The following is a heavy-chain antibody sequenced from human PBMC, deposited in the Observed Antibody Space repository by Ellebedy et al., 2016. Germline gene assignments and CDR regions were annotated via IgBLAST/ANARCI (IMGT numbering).Heavy chain of an antibody. J-gene: IGHJ6*02. Sequence: SVKVSXXASGYTFTSYGISWVRQAPGQGLEWMGGIIPIFGTANYAQKFQGRVTITADESTSTAYMELSSLRSEDTAVYYCARLSVGMDVWGQGTTVTVSS. CDR3: ARLSVGMDV. CDR1: GYTFTSYG. D-gene: IGHD2-8*01. V-gene: IGHV1-69*13. CDR2: IIPIFGTA.